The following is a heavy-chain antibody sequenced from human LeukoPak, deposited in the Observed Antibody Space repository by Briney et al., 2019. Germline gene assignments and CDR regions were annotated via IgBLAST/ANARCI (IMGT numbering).Heavy chain of an antibody. J-gene: IGHJ4*02. CDR2: INPNSGGT. Sequence: ASVKVSCKASGYTFTGYYMHWVRQAPGQGLEWMGWINPNSGGTNYAQKFQGRVTITRDTSISTAYMELSRLRSDDTAVYYCARARGYYDSSGYYDYFDYWGQGTLVTVSS. D-gene: IGHD3-22*01. V-gene: IGHV1-2*02. CDR3: ARARGYYDSSGYYDYFDY. CDR1: GYTFTGYY.